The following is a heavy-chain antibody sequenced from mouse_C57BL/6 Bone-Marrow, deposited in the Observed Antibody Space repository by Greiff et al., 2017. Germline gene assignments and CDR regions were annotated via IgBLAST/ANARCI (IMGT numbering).Heavy chain of an antibody. J-gene: IGHJ2*01. CDR2: INPNNGGT. CDR1: GYTFTDYN. CDR3: ARSDYDQYYFDY. Sequence: EVKLQESGPELVKPGASVKIPCKASGYTFTDYNMDWVKQSHGKSLEWIGDINPNNGGTIYNQKFKGKATLTVDKSSSTAYMELRSLTSEDTAVYYCARSDYDQYYFDYWGQGTTLTVSS. D-gene: IGHD2-4*01. V-gene: IGHV1-18*01.